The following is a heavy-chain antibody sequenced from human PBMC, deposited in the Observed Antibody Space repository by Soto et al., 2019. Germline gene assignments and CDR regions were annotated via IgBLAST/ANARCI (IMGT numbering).Heavy chain of an antibody. CDR1: GGSISSGGYY. V-gene: IGHV4-31*03. CDR2: IYYSGGT. CDR3: AREGVDCSGGSCYSGNWFAP. D-gene: IGHD2-15*01. J-gene: IGHJ5*02. Sequence: QVQLQESGPGLVKPSQTLSLTCTVSGGSISSGGYYWSWIRQPPGKGLEWIGYIYYSGGTYYNPSLKHRVPRTGDAYKNQFSLKLRSVTAADTGVYYCAREGVDCSGGSCYSGNWFAPWGQGTLVAVSS.